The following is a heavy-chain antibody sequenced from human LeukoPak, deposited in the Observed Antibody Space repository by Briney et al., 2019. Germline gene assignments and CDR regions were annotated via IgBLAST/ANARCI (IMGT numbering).Heavy chain of an antibody. CDR3: ARRGYSYDFDL. J-gene: IGHJ2*01. V-gene: IGHV3-21*01. CDR2: ISSSSSYI. Sequence: PGGSLRLSCGASGFTFSSYSMNWVRQAPGRGLEWVSSISSSSSYIYYADSVKGRFTISRDNAKNSLYLQMNSLRAEDTAVYYCARRGYSYDFDLWGRGTLVTVFS. CDR1: GFTFSSYS. D-gene: IGHD5-18*01.